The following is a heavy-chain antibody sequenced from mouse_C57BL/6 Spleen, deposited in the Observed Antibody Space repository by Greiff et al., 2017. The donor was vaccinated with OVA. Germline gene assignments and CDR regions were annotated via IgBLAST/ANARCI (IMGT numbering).Heavy chain of an antibody. D-gene: IGHD1-1*01. V-gene: IGHV1-80*01. CDR1: GYAFSSYW. Sequence: QVQLQQSGAELVKPGASVKISCKASGYAFSSYWMNWVKQRPGKGLEWIGQIYPGDGDTNYNGKFKGKATLTADKSSSTAYMQLSSLTSEDSAVYFCARSHYGSSYEGDAMDYWGQGTSVTVSS. CDR2: IYPGDGDT. J-gene: IGHJ4*01. CDR3: ARSHYGSSYEGDAMDY.